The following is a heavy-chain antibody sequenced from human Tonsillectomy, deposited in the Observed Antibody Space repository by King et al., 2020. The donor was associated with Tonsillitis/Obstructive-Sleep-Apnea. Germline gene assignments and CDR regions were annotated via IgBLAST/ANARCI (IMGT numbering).Heavy chain of an antibody. D-gene: IGHD3-22*01. CDR2: IYWDDDK. CDR1: GFSLSTSGVG. J-gene: IGHJ6*02. Sequence: ITLKESGPTLVKPPQTLTLTCTFSGFSLSTSGVGVGWIRQPPGKALEWLALIYWDDDKRYSPSLKSRLTITKDTSKNQVVLTMTNMDPVDTATYYCAHRSYDSSGYYYYYYGMDVWGHGTTVTVSS. V-gene: IGHV2-5*02. CDR3: AHRSYDSSGYYYYYYGMDV.